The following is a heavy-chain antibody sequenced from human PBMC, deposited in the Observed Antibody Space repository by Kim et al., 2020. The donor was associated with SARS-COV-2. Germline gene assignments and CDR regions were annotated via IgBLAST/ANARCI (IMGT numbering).Heavy chain of an antibody. CDR2: IIPIFGTA. J-gene: IGHJ6*02. D-gene: IGHD3-9*01. V-gene: IGHV1-69*13. CDR3: VFDILTGYSNYYYGMDV. CDR1: GGTFSSYA. Sequence: SVKVSCKASGGTFSSYAISWVRQAPGQGLEWMGGIIPIFGTANYAQKFQGRVTITAYESTSTAYMELSSLRSEDTAVYYCVFDILTGYSNYYYGMDVWGQGTTVTVSS.